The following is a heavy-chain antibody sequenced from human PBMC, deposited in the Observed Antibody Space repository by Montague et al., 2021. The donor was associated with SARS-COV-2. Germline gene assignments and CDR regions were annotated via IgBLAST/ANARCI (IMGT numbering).Heavy chain of an antibody. J-gene: IGHJ5*02. CDR2: INHSGST. D-gene: IGHD6-13*01. V-gene: IGHV4-39*07. CDR1: GGSISSSSYY. CDR3: ARGGYSSSRYGTHNWFDP. Sequence: SETLSLTCTVSGGSISSSSYYWGWIRQPPGKGLEWIGEINHSGSTNYNPSLKSRVTISVDTSKNQFSLKLSSVTAADTAVYYCARGGYSSSRYGTHNWFDPWGQGTLVTVSS.